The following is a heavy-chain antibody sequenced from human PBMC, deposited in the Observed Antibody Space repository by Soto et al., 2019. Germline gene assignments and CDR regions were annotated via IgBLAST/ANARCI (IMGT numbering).Heavy chain of an antibody. CDR3: AKYLTASNFPLDV. CDR2: ISGGGGAK. J-gene: IGHJ6*02. CDR1: GFTFNSYF. V-gene: IGHV3-23*01. D-gene: IGHD7-27*01. Sequence: GGSLRLSCTASGFTFNSYFMSRVRQAPGEGLEWISAISGGGGAKYYSDSGKGRFTISRDNSNNTLYLQMNSLRADDTAVYYCAKYLTASNFPLDVWGHGTRVTVSS.